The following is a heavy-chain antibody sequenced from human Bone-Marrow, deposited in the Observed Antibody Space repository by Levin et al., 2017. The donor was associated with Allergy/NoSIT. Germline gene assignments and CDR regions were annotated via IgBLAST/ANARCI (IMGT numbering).Heavy chain of an antibody. D-gene: IGHD3-10*01. CDR3: ARDRMLRGGTYGFDI. V-gene: IGHV3-11*01. CDR1: GFNFSDHY. J-gene: IGHJ3*02. CDR2: LSTSGSII. Sequence: SCVGSGFNFSDHYMNWIRQSPGKGLEWVSSLSTSGSIIYYADSVKGRFTIFRDNGKNTLFLQMNSLRAEDTAVYYCARDRMLRGGTYGFDIWGQGTMVTVSS.